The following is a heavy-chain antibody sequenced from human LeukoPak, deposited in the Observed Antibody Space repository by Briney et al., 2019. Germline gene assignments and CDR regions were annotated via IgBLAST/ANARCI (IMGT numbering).Heavy chain of an antibody. J-gene: IGHJ4*02. D-gene: IGHD1-20*01. Sequence: GASVKVSCKASGYTFTSYGISWVRQAPGQGLVWMGWISAYNGNTNYAQKLQGRVTMTTDTSTSTAYMELRSLRSDDTAVYYCARATSYNWNAPPDYWGQGTLVTVSS. CDR3: ARATSYNWNAPPDY. CDR1: GYTFTSYG. CDR2: ISAYNGNT. V-gene: IGHV1-18*01.